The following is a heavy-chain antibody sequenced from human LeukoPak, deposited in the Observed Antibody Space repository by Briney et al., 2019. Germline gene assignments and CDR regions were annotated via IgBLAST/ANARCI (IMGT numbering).Heavy chain of an antibody. CDR1: GFTFSSYG. CDR2: ISGSGGST. D-gene: IGHD5-18*01. Sequence: GGSLRLSCAASGFTFSSYGMHWVRQAPGKGLEWVSAISGSGGSTYYADSVKGRFTISRDNSKNTLYLQMNSLRAEDTAVYYCATPPEGYRVVDYWGQGTLVTVSS. CDR3: ATPPEGYRVVDY. V-gene: IGHV3-23*01. J-gene: IGHJ4*02.